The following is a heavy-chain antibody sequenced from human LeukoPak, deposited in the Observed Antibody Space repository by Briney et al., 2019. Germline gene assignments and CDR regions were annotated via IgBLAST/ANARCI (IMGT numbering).Heavy chain of an antibody. D-gene: IGHD2-15*01. CDR2: ISAYNGNT. CDR3: ARDGVVAVAATRYYYYGMDV. V-gene: IGHV1-18*01. CDR1: GYTFTSYG. J-gene: IGHJ6*02. Sequence: GASVKVSCKASGYTFTSYGISWVRQAPGQGLEWMGWISAYNGNTNYAQKLQGRLTMTTDTSTSTAYMELRSLRSDDTAVYYCARDGVVAVAATRYYYYGMDVWGQGTTVTVSS.